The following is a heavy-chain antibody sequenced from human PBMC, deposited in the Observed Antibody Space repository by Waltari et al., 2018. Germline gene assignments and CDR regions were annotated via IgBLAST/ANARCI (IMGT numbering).Heavy chain of an antibody. J-gene: IGHJ6*03. CDR3: ARGVPDSNFYYYYYMDV. CDR2: INPNSGGT. Sequence: QVQLVQSGAEVKKPGASVKVSCKASGYTFTGYYMHWVRQAPGQGLEWRGWINPNSGGTNYAQKLQGRVTMTRDTSISTAYMELSRLRSDDTAVYYCARGVPDSNFYYYYYMDVWGKGTTVTISS. V-gene: IGHV1-2*02. CDR1: GYTFTGYY. D-gene: IGHD4-4*01.